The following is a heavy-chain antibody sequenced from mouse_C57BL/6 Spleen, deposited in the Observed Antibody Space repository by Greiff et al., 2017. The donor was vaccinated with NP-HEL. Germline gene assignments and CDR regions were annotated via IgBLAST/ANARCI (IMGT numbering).Heavy chain of an antibody. CDR1: GYTFTSYW. Sequence: QVQLQQSGAELVKPGASVKLSCKASGYTFTSYWMHWVKQRPGQGLEWIGMIHPNSGSTNYNEKFKSKATLTVDKSSSTAYMQLSSLTSEDSAVYYCARSKRTRFDVWGTGTTVTVSS. J-gene: IGHJ1*03. CDR3: ARSKRTRFDV. CDR2: IHPNSGST. V-gene: IGHV1-64*01.